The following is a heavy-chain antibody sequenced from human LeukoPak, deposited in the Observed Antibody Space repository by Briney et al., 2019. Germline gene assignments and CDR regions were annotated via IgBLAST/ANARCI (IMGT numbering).Heavy chain of an antibody. D-gene: IGHD1-26*01. J-gene: IGHJ6*02. CDR3: ARGPSGSYYGMDV. V-gene: IGHV4-59*01. CDR2: NYYSGST. Sequence: SETLPLTCGVSGGSISSYYWSWIRQPPGKGLEWIGYNYYSGSTNYNPSLKSRVTISVDTSKNQFSLKLNSVTAADTAVYYCARGPSGSYYGMDVWGQGTTVTVSS. CDR1: GGSISSYY.